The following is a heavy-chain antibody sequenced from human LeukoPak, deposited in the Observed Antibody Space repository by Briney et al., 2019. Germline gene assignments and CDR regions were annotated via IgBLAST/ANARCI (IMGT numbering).Heavy chain of an antibody. Sequence: SETLSLTCAVHGGSLNDYYWSWLRQPPGKGLEWIGEINHSGSTNYNPSRKSRVTISVDTSKNQFSLRLSSVTAADRAVYYCARDIAAAGPWYFDLWGRGTLVTGSS. CDR1: GGSLNDYY. V-gene: IGHV4-34*01. CDR3: ARDIAAAGPWYFDL. J-gene: IGHJ2*01. D-gene: IGHD6-13*01. CDR2: INHSGST.